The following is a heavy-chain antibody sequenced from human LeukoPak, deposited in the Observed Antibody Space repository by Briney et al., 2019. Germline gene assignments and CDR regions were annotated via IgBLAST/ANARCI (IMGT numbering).Heavy chain of an antibody. CDR1: GGSISSSSYY. J-gene: IGHJ6*03. CDR3: ARSNYGDYVGV. CDR2: IYYSGST. Sequence: PSETLSLTCTVSGGSISSSSYYWGWIRQPPGKGLEWIGSIYYSGSTYYNPSLKSRVTISVDTSKNQFSLKLSSVTAADTAVYYCARSNYGDYVGVWGQGTTVTVSS. V-gene: IGHV4-39*01. D-gene: IGHD4-17*01.